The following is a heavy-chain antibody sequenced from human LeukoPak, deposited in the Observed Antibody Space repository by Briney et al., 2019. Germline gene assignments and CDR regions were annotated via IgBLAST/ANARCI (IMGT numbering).Heavy chain of an antibody. CDR2: INSDASTI. D-gene: IGHD3-9*01. J-gene: IGHJ4*02. CDR1: RLTFRSDW. CDR3: ARGLQGYYDSLTGYYRGRYYFDY. V-gene: IGHV3-74*01. Sequence: GGSLRLSCAASRLTFRSDWMHWLRQVTGKALVWVSRINSDASTINYADPVKGRFTISRDNSQSTVHLQMNSLRAEDTAVYYCARGLQGYYDSLTGYYRGRYYFDYWGEGTLVTVSS.